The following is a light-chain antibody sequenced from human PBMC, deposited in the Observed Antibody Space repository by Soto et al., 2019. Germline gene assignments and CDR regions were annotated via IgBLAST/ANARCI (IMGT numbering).Light chain of an antibody. V-gene: IGKV3-11*01. CDR1: QSVGSY. J-gene: IGKJ1*01. CDR2: DAS. Sequence: EIVLTQSPAILSLSPGESATLSCRASQSVGSYLAWFQQRPGQAPRLLIYDASNRATGIPARFSGSGSGTDFTLTISSLEAEYFAVYYCQQRKSWPPEFGQGTKVEIK. CDR3: QQRKSWPPE.